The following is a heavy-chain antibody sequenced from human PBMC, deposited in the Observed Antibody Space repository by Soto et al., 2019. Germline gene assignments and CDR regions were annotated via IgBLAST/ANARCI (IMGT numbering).Heavy chain of an antibody. Sequence: QVQLVQSGAEEKKPGASVRVSCKAYGYTFTSYAMPWGRQAPGQRHEWLGWINAGNGNTKYSQKFQGRFTITRDTAASTGEVELSILRSEDTAVYYCARSIVVVTALDYWGQGTLVTVSS. V-gene: IGHV1-3*05. CDR1: GYTFTSYA. CDR2: INAGNGNT. J-gene: IGHJ4*02. CDR3: ARSIVVVTALDY. D-gene: IGHD2-21*02.